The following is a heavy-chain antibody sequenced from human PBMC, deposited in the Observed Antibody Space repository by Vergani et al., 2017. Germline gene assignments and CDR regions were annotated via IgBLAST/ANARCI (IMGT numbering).Heavy chain of an antibody. J-gene: IGHJ6*02. D-gene: IGHD3-9*01. Sequence: QVQLEESGPGLVKPSETLSLTCTVSGGSFNTYYWSWIRQSPGKGLEWIGYIYSPGSTNYNPSLNSRVPMSVDTSKNQFSLKVRSVTAADTAVSFCARVMYRDEASTGYRLEGMDIWGQGTTVTISS. V-gene: IGHV4-59*13. CDR3: ARVMYRDEASTGYRLEGMDI. CDR2: IYSPGST. CDR1: GGSFNTYY.